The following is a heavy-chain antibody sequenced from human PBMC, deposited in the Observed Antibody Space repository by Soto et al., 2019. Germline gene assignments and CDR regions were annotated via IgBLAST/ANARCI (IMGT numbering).Heavy chain of an antibody. CDR1: GGSFSGYY. V-gene: IGHV4-34*01. Sequence: LSLTCAVYGGSFSGYYWSWIRQPPGKGLEWIGEINHTGNTNYNPSLKSRVTISVDTSKNQFSLKLSSVTAGDTTMYYCARNVDTAMVFDYWGQGILVTVSS. CDR2: INHTGNT. CDR3: ARNVDTAMVFDY. J-gene: IGHJ4*02. D-gene: IGHD5-18*01.